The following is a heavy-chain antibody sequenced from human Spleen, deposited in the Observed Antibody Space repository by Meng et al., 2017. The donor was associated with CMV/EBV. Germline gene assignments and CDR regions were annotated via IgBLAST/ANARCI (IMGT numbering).Heavy chain of an antibody. CDR2: ISPYGDT. CDR1: GYTFSSYG. J-gene: IGHJ4*02. D-gene: IGHD3-10*01. V-gene: IGHV1-18*03. CDR3: ARDGWASGSYYM. Sequence: ASVKVSCKASGYTFSSYGISWVRQAPGQGLEWMGWISPYGDTKYAQNLQDRVTMTTETSTSTAYMELRSLRSDDMAVYYCARDGWASGSYYMWGQGTLVIVSS.